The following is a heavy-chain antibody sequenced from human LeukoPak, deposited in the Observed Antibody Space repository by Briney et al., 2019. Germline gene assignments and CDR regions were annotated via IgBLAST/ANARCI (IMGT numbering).Heavy chain of an antibody. Sequence: PGGSLRLSCAASGFTVSGSWMSWIRQAPGKGLEWVAHINQAGSDKYYVDSVKGRFTISRDNAANSLFLQMNSLRAEDTAVYYCVSWSGYGAYWGQGTLVTVSS. D-gene: IGHD2-15*01. V-gene: IGHV3-7*01. CDR2: INQAGSDK. J-gene: IGHJ4*02. CDR1: GFTVSGSW. CDR3: VSWSGYGAY.